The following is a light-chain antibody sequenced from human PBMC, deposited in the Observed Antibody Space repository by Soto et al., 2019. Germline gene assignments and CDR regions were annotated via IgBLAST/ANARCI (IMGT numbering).Light chain of an antibody. Sequence: DIVMTQTPLSLSVTPGQPASISCKSSQSLLHSDGNTYLSWLHQRPGQPPRLLIYKISKRLPGVPERISGSGAGTEFTLKISRVEAEDVGIYYCMQATQFSWTFGQGTKVEI. V-gene: IGKV2-24*01. CDR1: QSLLHSDGNTY. J-gene: IGKJ1*01. CDR2: KIS. CDR3: MQATQFSWT.